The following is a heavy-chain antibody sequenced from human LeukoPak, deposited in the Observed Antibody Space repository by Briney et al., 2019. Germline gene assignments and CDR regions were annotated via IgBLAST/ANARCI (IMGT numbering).Heavy chain of an antibody. CDR1: GFTFSSYS. J-gene: IGHJ4*02. CDR2: ISSNGGST. V-gene: IGHV3-64*01. Sequence: GGSLRLSCAASGFTFSSYSMYWGRQARGKGLEYVSAISSNGGSTYYANSVKGRFTISRDNSKNTLYLQMGSLRGEDMAVYYCAREVNWRFDYWGQGTLVTVSS. CDR3: AREVNWRFDY. D-gene: IGHD1-1*01.